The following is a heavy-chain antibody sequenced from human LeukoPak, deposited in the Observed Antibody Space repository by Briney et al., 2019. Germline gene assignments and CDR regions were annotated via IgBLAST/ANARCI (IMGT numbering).Heavy chain of an antibody. J-gene: IGHJ4*02. CDR1: SGSLSTYY. Sequence: SETLSLTSTVSSGSLSTYYWSWIRQPPGKGLEWIGYIYYSGSTNYNPYLNSRVTISVDTSKNQFSLKLSSVTAADTAVYYCARSFHSSSWYFDYWGQGTLVTVSS. D-gene: IGHD6-13*01. CDR2: IYYSGST. CDR3: ARSFHSSSWYFDY. V-gene: IGHV4-59*08.